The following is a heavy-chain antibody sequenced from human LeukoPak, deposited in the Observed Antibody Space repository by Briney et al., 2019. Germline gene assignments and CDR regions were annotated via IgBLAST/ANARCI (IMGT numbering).Heavy chain of an antibody. D-gene: IGHD2-2*01. J-gene: IGHJ5*02. V-gene: IGHV4-39*02. CDR3: ARGYCSGTSCYPGGNCFDP. Sequence: SETLSLTCTVSGGSISSSSYYWGWIRQPPGKGLEWIGIIYYSGSTYYNPSLKSRVTISVDTSKNHFSLKLSSVTAADTAVYSCARGYCSGTSCYPGGNCFDPWGQGTLVTVSS. CDR2: IYYSGST. CDR1: GGSISSSSYY.